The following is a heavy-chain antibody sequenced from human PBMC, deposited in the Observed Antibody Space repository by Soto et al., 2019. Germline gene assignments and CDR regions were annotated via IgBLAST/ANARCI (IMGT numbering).Heavy chain of an antibody. V-gene: IGHV4-31*03. CDR3: AREDIVVVPAAMPGAFDI. J-gene: IGHJ3*02. CDR1: GGSISSGGYY. D-gene: IGHD2-2*01. CDR2: IYYSGST. Sequence: SETRSLTCTVSGGSISSGGYYWSWIRQHPGKGLEWIGYIYYSGSTYYNPSLKSRVTISVDTSKNQFPLKLSSVTAADTAVYYCAREDIVVVPAAMPGAFDIWGQGTMVTVSS.